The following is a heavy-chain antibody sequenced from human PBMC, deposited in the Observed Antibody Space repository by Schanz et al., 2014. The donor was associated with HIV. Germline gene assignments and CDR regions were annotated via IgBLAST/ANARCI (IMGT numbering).Heavy chain of an antibody. J-gene: IGHJ5*02. Sequence: QVQLVQSGPEVKKPGASVRVSCKASGGSFSSYAINWVRQAPGQGLEWMGGIIPIFGAAKNAPKFQGRVTITADESTSTAYMELTGLNPEDTAIYYCARDDVLDSLASWGQGTLVTVSS. CDR2: IIPIFGAA. CDR1: GGSFSSYA. CDR3: ARDDVLDSLAS. V-gene: IGHV1-69*01. D-gene: IGHD2-21*01.